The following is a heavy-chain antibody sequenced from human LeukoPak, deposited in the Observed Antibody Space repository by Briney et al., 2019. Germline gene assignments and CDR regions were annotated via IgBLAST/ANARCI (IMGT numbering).Heavy chain of an antibody. V-gene: IGHV4-39*07. CDR3: ARDSGTTGEVKFDP. CDR1: SGSISTSNYY. CDR2: IFYSGST. D-gene: IGHD3-10*01. Sequence: ASETLSLTCTVSSGSISTSNYYWGWVRQPPGKALEWIGNIFYSGSTYYSPSLKSRVTISVDTSKNQFSLKLSSVTAADTAVYYCARDSGTTGEVKFDPWGQGTPVTVSS. J-gene: IGHJ5*02.